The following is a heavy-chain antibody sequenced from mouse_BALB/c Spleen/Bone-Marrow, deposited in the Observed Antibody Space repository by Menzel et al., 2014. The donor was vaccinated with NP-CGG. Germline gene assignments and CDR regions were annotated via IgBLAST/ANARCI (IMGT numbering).Heavy chain of an antibody. V-gene: IGHV2-9*02. CDR3: ARDLYYDYDEGFAY. D-gene: IGHD2-4*01. CDR2: IWAGGST. J-gene: IGHJ3*01. Sequence: ESGPGLVAPSQSLSITCTVSGFSLTSYGVHWVRQPPGKGLEWLGVIWAGGSTNYNSALMSRLSISKDNSKSQVFLKMNSLQTDDTAMYYCARDLYYDYDEGFAYWGQGTLVTVSA. CDR1: GFSLTSYG.